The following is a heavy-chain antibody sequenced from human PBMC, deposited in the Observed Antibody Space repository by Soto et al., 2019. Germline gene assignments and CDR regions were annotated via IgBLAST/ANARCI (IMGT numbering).Heavy chain of an antibody. V-gene: IGHV4-39*01. CDR2: IYYSGST. CDR3: ARLTPANYYYGMDV. Sequence: PSETLSLTCTVSGGSISSSSYYWGWIRQPPGKGLEWIGNIYYSGSTYYNPSLKSRVTISVDTSKNQFSLKLSSVIAADTAVYYCARLTPANYYYGMDVWGQGTTVTVSS. D-gene: IGHD2-2*01. J-gene: IGHJ6*02. CDR1: GGSISSSSYY.